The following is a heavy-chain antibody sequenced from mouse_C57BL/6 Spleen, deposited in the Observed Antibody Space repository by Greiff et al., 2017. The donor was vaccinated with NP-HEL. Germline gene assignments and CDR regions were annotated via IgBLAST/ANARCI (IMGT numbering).Heavy chain of an antibody. V-gene: IGHV2-2*01. CDR3: ARDYDYASAGFAY. Sequence: VQLQQSGPGLVQPSQSLSITCTVSGFSLTSYGVHWVRQSPGKGLEGLGVIWSGGSTDYNAAFISRLSISKDNSKSQVFFKMNSLQADDAAIYYCARDYDYASAGFAYWGQGTLVTVSA. D-gene: IGHD2-4*01. CDR2: IWSGGST. CDR1: GFSLTSYG. J-gene: IGHJ3*01.